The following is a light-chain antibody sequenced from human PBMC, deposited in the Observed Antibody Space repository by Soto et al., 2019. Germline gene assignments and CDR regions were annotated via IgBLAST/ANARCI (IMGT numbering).Light chain of an antibody. Sequence: EIVLTQSPATLSLSPGERATLSCRASQSVSSYLAWYQQKPGQAPRLLIYDTFNRATGIPARFSGSGSGTDFTLTISRQVPEDSAFYYCKQTSNWPRTFGQGTMLEIK. CDR1: QSVSSY. CDR2: DTF. J-gene: IGKJ2*01. V-gene: IGKV3-11*01. CDR3: KQTSNWPRT.